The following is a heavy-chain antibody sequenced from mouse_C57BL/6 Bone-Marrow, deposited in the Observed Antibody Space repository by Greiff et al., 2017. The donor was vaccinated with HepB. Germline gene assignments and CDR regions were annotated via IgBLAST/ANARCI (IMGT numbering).Heavy chain of an antibody. CDR3: ARGDGYYPFAY. CDR1: GYSITSGYD. V-gene: IGHV3-1*01. CDR2: ISYSGST. Sequence: DVKLLESGPGMVKPSQSLSLTCTVTGYSITSGYDWHWIRHFPGNKLEWMGYISYSGSTNYNPSLKSRISITHDTSKNHFFLKLNSVTTEDTATYYCARGDGYYPFAYWGQGTLVTVSA. D-gene: IGHD2-3*01. J-gene: IGHJ3*01.